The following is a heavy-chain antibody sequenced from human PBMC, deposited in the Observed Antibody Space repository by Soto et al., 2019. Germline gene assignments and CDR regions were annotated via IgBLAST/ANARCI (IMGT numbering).Heavy chain of an antibody. D-gene: IGHD3-22*01. CDR3: TRDPRNYYDSSGSANWFDP. V-gene: IGHV3-73*01. CDR2: IRSKTNSYAT. J-gene: IGHJ5*02. CDR1: GFTFSGSA. Sequence: LRLSCAASGFTFSGSAMHWVRQASGKGLEWVGRIRSKTNSYATAYAASVKGRFTISRDDSKNTAYLQMNSLKIEDTAVYYCTRDPRNYYDSSGSANWFDPWGQGTLVTVS.